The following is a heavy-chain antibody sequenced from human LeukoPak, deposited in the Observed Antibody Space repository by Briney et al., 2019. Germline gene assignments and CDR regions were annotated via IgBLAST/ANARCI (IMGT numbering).Heavy chain of an antibody. CDR1: GFTFSSYW. Sequence: GGSLRLSCAASGFTFSSYWMHWVRQAPGKGLVWVSRINSDGSSTSYADSVKGRFTISRDNAKNTLYLQMNSLRAEDTAVYYCARDRYSSSWHPLYFDYWGQGTLVTVSS. CDR2: INSDGSST. J-gene: IGHJ4*02. CDR3: ARDRYSSSWHPLYFDY. D-gene: IGHD6-13*01. V-gene: IGHV3-74*01.